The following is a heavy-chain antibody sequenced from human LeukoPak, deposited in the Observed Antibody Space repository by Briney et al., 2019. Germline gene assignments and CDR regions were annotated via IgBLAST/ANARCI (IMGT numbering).Heavy chain of an antibody. J-gene: IGHJ4*02. D-gene: IGHD3-9*01. CDR3: AREGRGVDCLLD. CDR1: GGSVSSGSYY. Sequence: SEALSLTCTVSGGSVSSGSYYWSWIRQPPGKGLEWIGYIYYSGSTNYNPSLKSRVTISVDTSKNQFSLKLSSVTAADTAVYYCAREGRGVDCLLDWGQGTLVTVSS. V-gene: IGHV4-61*01. CDR2: IYYSGST.